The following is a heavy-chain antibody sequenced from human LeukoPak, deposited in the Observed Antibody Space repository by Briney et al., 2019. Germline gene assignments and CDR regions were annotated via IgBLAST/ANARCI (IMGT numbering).Heavy chain of an antibody. CDR2: INPNSGGT. CDR3: AREGGHYYDSSGYYLDY. J-gene: IGHJ4*02. Sequence: ASVKVSGKASGYTFTGYYMHWVRQAPGQGLEWLGWINPNSGGTNYAQKFQGRVTMTRDTSISTAYMELSRLRSDDTAVYYCAREGGHYYDSSGYYLDYWGQGTLVTVSS. CDR1: GYTFTGYY. V-gene: IGHV1-2*02. D-gene: IGHD3-22*01.